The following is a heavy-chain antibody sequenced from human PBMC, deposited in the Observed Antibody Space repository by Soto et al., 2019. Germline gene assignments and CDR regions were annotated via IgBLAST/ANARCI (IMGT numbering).Heavy chain of an antibody. V-gene: IGHV3-48*03. CDR2: ISDDGASI. D-gene: IGHD5-18*01. J-gene: IGHJ4*02. CDR1: GFSFSSFA. Sequence: GGSLRLSCEASGFSFSSFAMNWARQAPGRGLEWVSYISDDGASIYYADSLKGRFTISRDNAKNSLSLQMNNLRAEDTAVYYCARENSVQAWLHHFDHWGLGTLVTVSS. CDR3: ARENSVQAWLHHFDH.